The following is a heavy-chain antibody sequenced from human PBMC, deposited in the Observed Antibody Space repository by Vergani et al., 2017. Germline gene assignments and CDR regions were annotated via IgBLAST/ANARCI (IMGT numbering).Heavy chain of an antibody. CDR2: ISAYNGNT. CDR3: ARDSDWIAARVLIYYYYGMDV. V-gene: IGHV1-18*04. CDR1: GYTFTSYG. Sequence: QVQLVQSGAEVKKPGASVKVSCKASGYTFTSYGISWVRQAPGQGLEWMGWISAYNGNTNYAQKLQGRVTMTTDKSTSTAYMELRSLRSDDTAVYYSARDSDWIAARVLIYYYYGMDVWGQGTTVTVSS. D-gene: IGHD6-6*01. J-gene: IGHJ6*02.